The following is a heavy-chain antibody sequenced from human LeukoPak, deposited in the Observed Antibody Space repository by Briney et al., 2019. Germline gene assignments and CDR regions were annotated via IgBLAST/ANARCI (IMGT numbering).Heavy chain of an antibody. CDR2: INSDGNKT. CDR3: LQWELLRGFDP. CDR1: GFTFSNYW. Sequence: GGSLRLSCAASGFTFSNYWMHWVRQAPGKGLVWVSRINSDGNKTSYADSVNGRLTISRDNAKNTLYLQMNNLRAEDTAVYYCLQWELLRGFDPWGQGTLVTVSS. V-gene: IGHV3-74*01. D-gene: IGHD1-26*01. J-gene: IGHJ5*02.